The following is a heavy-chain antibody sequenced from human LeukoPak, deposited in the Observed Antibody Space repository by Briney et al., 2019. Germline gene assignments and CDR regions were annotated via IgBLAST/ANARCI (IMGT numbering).Heavy chain of an antibody. CDR3: ARRAGEYSHPYDY. J-gene: IGHJ4*02. CDR1: GFTVSSNY. Sequence: PGGSLRLSCAASGFTVSSNYMSWVRQAPGQGLEWVSVIYSGGSTYYADSVKGRFTISRDISKNTVYLQMSSLRAEDTAIYYCARRAGEYSHPYDYWGQGTLVTVSS. D-gene: IGHD2-15*01. CDR2: IYSGGST. V-gene: IGHV3-53*01.